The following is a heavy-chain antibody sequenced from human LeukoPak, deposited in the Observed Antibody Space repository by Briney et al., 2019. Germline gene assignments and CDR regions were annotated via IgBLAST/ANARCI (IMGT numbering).Heavy chain of an antibody. CDR1: GFTFSSYA. CDR2: ISGSGGST. V-gene: IGHV3-23*01. J-gene: IGHJ4*02. D-gene: IGHD3-16*01. Sequence: PGGPLRLSCAASGFTFSSYAMSWVRQAPGKGLEWVSAISGSGGSTYYADSVKGRFTISRDNSKNTLYLQVNSLRAEDTAVYYCARKKGEGRSSYFDYWGQGTLVTVSS. CDR3: ARKKGEGRSSYFDY.